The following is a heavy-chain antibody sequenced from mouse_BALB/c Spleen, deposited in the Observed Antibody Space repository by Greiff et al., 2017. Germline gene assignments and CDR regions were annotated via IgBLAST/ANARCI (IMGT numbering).Heavy chain of an antibody. CDR1: GFTFSSFG. J-gene: IGHJ4*01. V-gene: IGHV5-17*02. CDR3: ARSPLYGNGAMDY. CDR2: ISSGSSTI. D-gene: IGHD2-1*01. Sequence: DVMLVESGGGLVQPGGSRKLSCAASGFTFSSFGMHWVRQAPEKGLEWVAYISSGSSTIYYADTVKGRFTISRDNPKNTLFLQMTSLRSEDTAMYYCARSPLYGNGAMDYWGQGTSVTVSS.